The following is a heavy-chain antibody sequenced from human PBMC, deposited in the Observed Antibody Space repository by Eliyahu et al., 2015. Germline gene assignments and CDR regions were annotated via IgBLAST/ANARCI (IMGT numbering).Heavy chain of an antibody. CDR3: AREHDYGDQGWFDP. CDR1: GGSISSDGYY. V-gene: IGHV4-31*03. CDR2: IHHRQNT. D-gene: IGHD4-17*01. Sequence: QVQLQESGPELVKPSQTLSLTCKVSGGSISSDGYYWSWIRQHPGKGLEWIGYIHHRQNTYSNPSLKSRVTISVDTSENQFSLKLSSVTAADTALYYCAREHDYGDQGWFDPWGQGTLVTVSS. J-gene: IGHJ5*02.